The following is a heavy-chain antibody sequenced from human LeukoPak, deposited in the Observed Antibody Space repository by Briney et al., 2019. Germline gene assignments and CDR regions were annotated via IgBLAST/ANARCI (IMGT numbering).Heavy chain of an antibody. V-gene: IGHV1-24*01. J-gene: IGHJ2*01. Sequence: ASVKVSCKVSGYTLTELSMHWVRQAPGKGLEWMGGFDPEDGETIYAQKFQGRVTMTEDTSTDTAYMELSSLRSEDTAVYYCATVTWTVTTSAGHFDLWGRGTLVTVSS. CDR2: FDPEDGET. D-gene: IGHD4-11*01. CDR1: GYTLTELS. CDR3: ATVTWTVTTSAGHFDL.